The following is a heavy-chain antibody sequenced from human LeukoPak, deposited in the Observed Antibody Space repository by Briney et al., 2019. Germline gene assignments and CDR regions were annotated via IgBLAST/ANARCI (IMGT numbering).Heavy chain of an antibody. V-gene: IGHV4-34*01. Sequence: SETLSLTCAVYGGSFSNYYWSWIRQPPGKGLEWIGEINHSGSTDYNPSLKSRVTISVDTSKNQFSLKLSSVTAADTAMYYCARPIAVADWFDPWGQGTLVTVSS. CDR1: GGSFSNYY. CDR2: INHSGST. J-gene: IGHJ5*02. D-gene: IGHD6-19*01. CDR3: ARPIAVADWFDP.